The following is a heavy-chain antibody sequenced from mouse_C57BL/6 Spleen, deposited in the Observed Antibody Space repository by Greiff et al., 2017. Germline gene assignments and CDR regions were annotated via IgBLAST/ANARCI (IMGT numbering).Heavy chain of an antibody. CDR1: GYTFTSYG. CDR3: APIYYDYDDDY. J-gene: IGHJ2*01. Sequence: VQLQQSGAELARPGASVKLSCKASGYTFTSYGISWVKQRTGQGLEWIGEIYPRSGNTYYNEKFKGKATLTADKSYSTAYMELRSLTSEDSAVYFCAPIYYDYDDDYWGQGTTLTVSS. D-gene: IGHD2-4*01. CDR2: IYPRSGNT. V-gene: IGHV1-81*01.